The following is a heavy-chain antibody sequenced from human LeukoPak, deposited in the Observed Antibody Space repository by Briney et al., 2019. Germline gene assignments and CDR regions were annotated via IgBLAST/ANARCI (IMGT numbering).Heavy chain of an antibody. CDR3: AKDIFPLTGRDAFDI. Sequence: GGSLRLSCAASGFTFSSYGMHWVRQAPGKGLEWVAVISYDGSNKYYADSAKGRFTISRDNSKNTLYLQMNSLRAEDTAVYYCAKDIFPLTGRDAFDIWGQGTMVTVSS. D-gene: IGHD3-9*01. V-gene: IGHV3-30*18. J-gene: IGHJ3*02. CDR2: ISYDGSNK. CDR1: GFTFSSYG.